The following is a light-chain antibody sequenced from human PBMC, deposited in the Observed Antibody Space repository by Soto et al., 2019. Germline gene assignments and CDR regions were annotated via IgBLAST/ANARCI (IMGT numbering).Light chain of an antibody. CDR2: EVS. Sequence: QSVLTQPASVSGSPGQSITISCTGTSSDVGGYNYVSWYQQHPGKAPKLMIYEVSNRPSGVSNRFSGSKSGNTASLTISVLQAEDEADYYCSSYTSSSVVFGGGTQLTVL. CDR1: SSDVGGYNY. CDR3: SSYTSSSVV. J-gene: IGLJ2*01. V-gene: IGLV2-14*01.